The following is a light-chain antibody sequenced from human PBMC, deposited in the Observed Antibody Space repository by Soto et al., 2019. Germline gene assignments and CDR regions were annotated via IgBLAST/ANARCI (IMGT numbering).Light chain of an antibody. Sequence: EIVLTQSPATLSLSPGERATLSCRASQTVSTFLAWYQQKPGQAPRLLIYDASTRAVGIPARFSGSGSGTDFTLTISTLEPEDLSVYYCQQRSNWPPNTFGQGTKLEMK. V-gene: IGKV3-11*01. CDR2: DAS. J-gene: IGKJ2*01. CDR1: QTVSTF. CDR3: QQRSNWPPNT.